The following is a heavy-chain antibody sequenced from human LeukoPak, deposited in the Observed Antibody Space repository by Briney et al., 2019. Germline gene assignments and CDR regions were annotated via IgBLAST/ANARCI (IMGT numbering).Heavy chain of an antibody. J-gene: IGHJ4*02. CDR1: GDSISSHS. CDR3: ARERTFGVGFDY. V-gene: IGHV4-59*11. CDR2: IYYSGST. D-gene: IGHD3-3*01. Sequence: SETLSLTCTVSGDSISSHSWSWLRQPPGRGLEWIGNIYYSGSTNYNPSLKSRVTISVDTSKNQFSLKLSSVTAADTAVYYCARERTFGVGFDYWGQGTLVTVSS.